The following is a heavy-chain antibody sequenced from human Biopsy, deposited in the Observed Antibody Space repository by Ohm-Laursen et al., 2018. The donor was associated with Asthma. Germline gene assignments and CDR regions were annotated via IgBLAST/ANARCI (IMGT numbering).Heavy chain of an antibody. J-gene: IGHJ4*02. CDR1: GFTFSSYG. Sequence: SLRLSCTAFGFTFSSYGMHWVRQAPGQGLEWVAVIWCDGSNKYYADSVKGRFTISRDNSKNTLYLQMHSLRAEDTAVYYCARGDSSNWSHYYFDYWGQGTLVTVSS. CDR2: IWCDGSNK. CDR3: ARGDSSNWSHYYFDY. D-gene: IGHD3-22*01. V-gene: IGHV3-33*01.